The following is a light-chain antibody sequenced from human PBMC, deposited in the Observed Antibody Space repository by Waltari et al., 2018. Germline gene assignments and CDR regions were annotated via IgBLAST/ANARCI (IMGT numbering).Light chain of an antibody. CDR1: SSDVGNYNL. V-gene: IGLV2-23*02. CDR3: CSYAGLGIYV. J-gene: IGLJ1*01. CDR2: EVT. Sequence: QSGLTQPASVSGSPGQSITISCTGTSSDVGNYNLVSWYQQYPGKAPKLRVYEVTKRTSVVSDRFSGSKSGNTASLTIYGLQSEDEADYYCCSYAGLGIYVFGTGTKVTVL.